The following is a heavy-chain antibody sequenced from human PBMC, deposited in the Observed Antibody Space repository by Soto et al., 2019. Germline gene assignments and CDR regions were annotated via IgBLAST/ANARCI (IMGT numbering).Heavy chain of an antibody. CDR3: ARHRAAATPRGYYYYGMDV. CDR2: IDPSDSYT. D-gene: IGHD6-13*01. V-gene: IGHV5-10-1*01. Sequence: GESLKISCKGSGYSFTSYWISWVRQMPGKGLEWMGRIDPSDSYTNYSPSFQGHVTISADKSISTAYLQWGSLKASDTAMYYCARHRAAATPRGYYYYGMDVWGQGTTVTVSS. J-gene: IGHJ6*02. CDR1: GYSFTSYW.